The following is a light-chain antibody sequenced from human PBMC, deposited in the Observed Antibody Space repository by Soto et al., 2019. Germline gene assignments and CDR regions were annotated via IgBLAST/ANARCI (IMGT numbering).Light chain of an antibody. V-gene: IGKV1-27*01. Sequence: DVQMTQSPSSLSASVGDRVTLTCRASQGISNHLAWYQQKPGKVPKLLIYGASALQSGVPSRFSGSGAGTDFTLTISSLQPEDVATYYCQKYDRAPFTFGPGTKVEI. CDR1: QGISNH. J-gene: IGKJ3*01. CDR3: QKYDRAPFT. CDR2: GAS.